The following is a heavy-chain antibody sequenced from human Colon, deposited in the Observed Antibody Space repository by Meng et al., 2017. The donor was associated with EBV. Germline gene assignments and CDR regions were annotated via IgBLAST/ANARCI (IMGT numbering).Heavy chain of an antibody. CDR2: IYHYGGT. Sequence: QLQESGPGPVKPSGTQSLACRVAGASITERNAWSWVSQHPGKGLEWIGEIYHYGGTNYNPSLKSRVTISVDKSKNQISLKLTSVTAADTAVYYCARWAFIDSYGFDHWGQGTLVTVSS. D-gene: IGHD5-18*01. V-gene: IGHV4-4*02. CDR1: GASITERNA. J-gene: IGHJ4*02. CDR3: ARWAFIDSYGFDH.